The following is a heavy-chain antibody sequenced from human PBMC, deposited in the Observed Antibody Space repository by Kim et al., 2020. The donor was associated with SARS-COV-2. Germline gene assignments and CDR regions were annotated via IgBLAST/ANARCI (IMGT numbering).Heavy chain of an antibody. D-gene: IGHD6-6*01. Sequence: GGSLRLSCAASGFTFSSYSMNWVRQAPGKGLEWVSSISSSSSYIYYADSVKGRFTISRDNAKNSLYLQMNSLRAEDTAVYYCARGGIAARPVPFDYWGQGTLVTVSS. V-gene: IGHV3-21*01. CDR1: GFTFSSYS. CDR2: ISSSSSYI. J-gene: IGHJ4*02. CDR3: ARGGIAARPVPFDY.